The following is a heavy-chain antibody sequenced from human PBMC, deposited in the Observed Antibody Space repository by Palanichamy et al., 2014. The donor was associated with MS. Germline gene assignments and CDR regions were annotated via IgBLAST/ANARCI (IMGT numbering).Heavy chain of an antibody. CDR1: GFTFSSYG. D-gene: IGHD1-26*01. J-gene: IGHJ3*02. CDR2: ISYDGSNK. Sequence: QLVEVWGRAVGPASVGPSRLSCAASGFTFSSYGMHWVRQAPGKGLEWVAVISYDGSNKYYADSVKGRFTISRDNSKNTLYLQMNSLRAEDTAVYYCAKDQGGRGRYYGFDIWGQGTMVNVSS. V-gene: IGHV3-30*18. CDR3: AKDQGGRGRYYGFDI.